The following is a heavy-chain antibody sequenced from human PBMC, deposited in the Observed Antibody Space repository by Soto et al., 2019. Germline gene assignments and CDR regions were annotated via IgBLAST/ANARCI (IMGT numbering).Heavy chain of an antibody. CDR3: ARKKGILTGYPNYYYYYYGMDV. Sequence: QVQLQQWGAGLLKPSETLSLTCAVYGGSFSGYYWSWIRQPPGKGLEWIGEINYSGSTNYNPSLKSRVTISVDTSKNQFSLKLSSVTAADTAVYYCARKKGILTGYPNYYYYYYGMDVWGQGTTVTVSS. V-gene: IGHV4-34*01. J-gene: IGHJ6*02. D-gene: IGHD3-9*01. CDR2: INYSGST. CDR1: GGSFSGYY.